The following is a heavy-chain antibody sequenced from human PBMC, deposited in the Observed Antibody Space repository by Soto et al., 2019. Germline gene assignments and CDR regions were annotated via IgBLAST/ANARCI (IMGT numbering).Heavy chain of an antibody. CDR2: IKSKTDGGTT. CDR3: TTDPPTKLCAMDV. CDR1: GFTFSNAW. V-gene: IGHV3-15*07. D-gene: IGHD6-6*01. Sequence: GGSLRLSCAASGFTFSNAWMNWVRQAPGKGLEWVGRIKSKTDGGTTDYAAPVKGRFTISGDDSKNTLYLQMNSLKTEDTAVYYRTTDPPTKLCAMDVWGQETTVTVSS. J-gene: IGHJ6*02.